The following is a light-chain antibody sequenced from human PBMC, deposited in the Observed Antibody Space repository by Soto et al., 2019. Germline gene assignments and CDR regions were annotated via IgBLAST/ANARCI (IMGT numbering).Light chain of an antibody. V-gene: IGLV1-44*01. Sequence: QSVLTQPPSASGTPGQRVTISCSGSRSNIGGNFVNWYQQFPGSAPKLLIYNDDQRPSGVPDRFSASKSGTSASLAISGLQSEDEVDYYCATWDDSLNVLFGGGTKVTVL. CDR3: ATWDDSLNVL. CDR1: RSNIGGNF. J-gene: IGLJ2*01. CDR2: NDD.